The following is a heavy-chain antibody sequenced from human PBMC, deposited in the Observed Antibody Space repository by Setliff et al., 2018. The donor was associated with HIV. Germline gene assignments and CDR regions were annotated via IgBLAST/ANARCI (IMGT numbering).Heavy chain of an antibody. Sequence: GASVKVSCKSSGYTFTDHFMHWVRQAPGQGLEWMGWISPDNANTRISQRFRGSVTMTRDRSINTAYMEFSGLTSDDTAVYYCARQLSNSFDYWGQGTLVTVSS. V-gene: IGHV1-2*02. CDR2: ISPDNANT. CDR3: ARQLSNSFDY. J-gene: IGHJ4*02. D-gene: IGHD1-1*01. CDR1: GYTFTDHF.